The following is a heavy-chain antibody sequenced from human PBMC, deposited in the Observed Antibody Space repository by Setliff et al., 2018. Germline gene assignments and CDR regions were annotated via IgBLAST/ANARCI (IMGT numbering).Heavy chain of an antibody. D-gene: IGHD2-21*02. J-gene: IGHJ3*02. CDR3: ALSSLSICSGGDCPNVFDI. Sequence: ASVKVSCKASGYTFTNYGITWVRQAPGQGLEWMGWINNYNFNTNYAQKLQGRVTMTTDTSTSTAYMELRSLTSDDTAVYYCALSSLSICSGGDCPNVFDIWGQGTMVTVSS. V-gene: IGHV1-18*01. CDR2: INNYNFNT. CDR1: GYTFTNYG.